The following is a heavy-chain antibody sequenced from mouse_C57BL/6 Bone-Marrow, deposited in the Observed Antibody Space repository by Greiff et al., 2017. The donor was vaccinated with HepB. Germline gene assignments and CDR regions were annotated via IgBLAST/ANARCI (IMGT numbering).Heavy chain of an antibody. CDR2: IHPNSGST. J-gene: IGHJ2*01. V-gene: IGHV1-64*01. D-gene: IGHD1-1*01. CDR1: GYTFTSYW. Sequence: QVQLQQPGAELVKPGASVKLSCKASGYTFTSYWMHWVKQRPGQGLEWIGMIHPNSGSTNYNEKFKSKATLTVDKSSSTAYMQLSSLTSEDSAVYYCARSNTVVATRYYFDYWGQGTTLTVSS. CDR3: ARSNTVVATRYYFDY.